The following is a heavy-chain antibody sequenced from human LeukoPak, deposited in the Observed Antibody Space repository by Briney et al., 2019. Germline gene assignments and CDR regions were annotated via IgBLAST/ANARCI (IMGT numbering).Heavy chain of an antibody. D-gene: IGHD3-16*02. CDR3: AKDIQLST. CDR2: ISSSGGNT. J-gene: IGHJ3*01. Sequence: PGGSLRLSCSASGFIFSNYLMTWVRPVPGKGLEWVSLISSSGGNTYYADSVKGRFTISRDNSKNTLSLQMNSLRVEDTAIYYCAKDIQLSTWGLGTMVTVSS. CDR1: GFIFSNYL. V-gene: IGHV3-23*01.